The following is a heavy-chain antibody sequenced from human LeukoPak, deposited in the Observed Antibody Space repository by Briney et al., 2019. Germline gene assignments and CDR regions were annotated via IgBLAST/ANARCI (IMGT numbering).Heavy chain of an antibody. CDR3: ARRLMVRGVYDY. V-gene: IGHV1-8*01. D-gene: IGHD3-10*01. Sequence: ASVKVSCKASGYTFTIYDINWVRQATGQGLEWMGWMNPNSGNTGYAQKFQGRVTMTRNTSISTAYMELSSLRSEDTAVYYCARRLMVRGVYDYWGQGTLVTVSS. CDR2: MNPNSGNT. J-gene: IGHJ4*02. CDR1: GYTFTIYD.